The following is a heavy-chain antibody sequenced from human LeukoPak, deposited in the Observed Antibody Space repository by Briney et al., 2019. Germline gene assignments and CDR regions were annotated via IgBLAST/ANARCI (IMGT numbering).Heavy chain of an antibody. D-gene: IGHD6-13*01. CDR3: ARGGAYSSTWYVDY. Sequence: ASVKVSCKASGYTLTSYDINWVRQATGQGLEWMGWMNPNSGRTGYAQNFQGRITITRNTSISTAYMELRSLRSDDTAVYYCARGGAYSSTWYVDYWGQGTLVTVSS. CDR2: MNPNSGRT. J-gene: IGHJ4*02. CDR1: GYTLTSYD. V-gene: IGHV1-8*01.